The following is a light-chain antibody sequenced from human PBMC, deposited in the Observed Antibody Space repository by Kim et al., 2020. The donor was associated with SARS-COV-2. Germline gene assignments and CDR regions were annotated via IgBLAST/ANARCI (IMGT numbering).Light chain of an antibody. CDR2: SND. Sequence: VTSACSGSSSNIGRHTVNWYRQCPGTAPKLLIYSNDLRPSGVPDRFSGSKSGTSASLAISGLQSEDEADYYCAAWDASLNGPNYVFGSGTKVTVL. V-gene: IGLV1-44*01. J-gene: IGLJ1*01. CDR3: AAWDASLNGPNYV. CDR1: SSNIGRHT.